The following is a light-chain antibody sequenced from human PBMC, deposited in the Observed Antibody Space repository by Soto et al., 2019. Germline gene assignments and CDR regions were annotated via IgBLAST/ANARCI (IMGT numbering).Light chain of an antibody. Sequence: DIVWTQSHGTLSFSPGERATLSCRASQSVSSYLAWYQQKPGQAPRLLIYDASNRATGIPARFSGSGSGTDFTLTISRLEPEDFAVYYCQQYGSSPWTFGQGTKVDIK. CDR3: QQYGSSPWT. V-gene: IGKV3-20*01. CDR1: QSVSSY. J-gene: IGKJ1*01. CDR2: DAS.